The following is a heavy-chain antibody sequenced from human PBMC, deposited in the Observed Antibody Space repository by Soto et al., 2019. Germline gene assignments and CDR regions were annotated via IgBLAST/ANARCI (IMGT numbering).Heavy chain of an antibody. J-gene: IGHJ4*02. CDR1: GFTLTRYC. CDR2: ISAYNCNK. V-gene: IGHV1-18*01. Sequence: GAPVEVSCKESGFTLTRYCLNWGRQAPRKRLEWMGWISAYNCNKNYAQKLQGRVTMTTDTSTSTAYMELRSLRSDDTAVYYCARYYMITFGRRQNPPPDYWGQGTLVTVS. CDR3: ARYYMITFGRRQNPPPDY. D-gene: IGHD3-16*01.